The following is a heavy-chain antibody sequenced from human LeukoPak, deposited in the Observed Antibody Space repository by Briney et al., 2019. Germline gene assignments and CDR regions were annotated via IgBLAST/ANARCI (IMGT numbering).Heavy chain of an antibody. CDR2: IYTSGST. CDR3: ARDGCSSTSCYDDYYYMDV. J-gene: IGHJ6*03. V-gene: IGHV4-4*07. CDR1: GGSISSYY. D-gene: IGHD2-2*01. Sequence: SETLSLTCTVSGGSISSYYWSWIRQPAGKGLEWIGRIYTSGSTNYNPSLKSRVTISVDKSKNQFSLKLSSVTAADTAVYYCARDGCSSTSCYDDYYYMDVWAKGPRSPSP.